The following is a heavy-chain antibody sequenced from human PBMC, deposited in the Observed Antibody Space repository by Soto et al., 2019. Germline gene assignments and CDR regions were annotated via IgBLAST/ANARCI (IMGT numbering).Heavy chain of an antibody. D-gene: IGHD5-12*01. CDR3: AAGGGLPRYY. CDR1: GGSISSGGYS. CDR2: IYHSGST. Sequence: QLQLQESGSGLVKPSQTLSLTCAVPGGSISSGGYSWSWIRQPPGKGLEWIGYIYHSGSTYYNPSLKSRVTTSVVRSKNQFARKLSSVTAADTAVYYCAAGGGLPRYYWGQGTLVTVSS. V-gene: IGHV4-30-2*01. J-gene: IGHJ4*02.